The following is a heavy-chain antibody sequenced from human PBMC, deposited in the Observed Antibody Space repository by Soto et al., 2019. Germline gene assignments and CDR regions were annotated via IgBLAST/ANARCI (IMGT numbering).Heavy chain of an antibody. Sequence: QVQLQESGPGLVKPSETLSLTCTVSGGSISSYYWSWIRQPPGKGLEWIGYIYYSGSTNYNPSLKSRVTISVDTSKNQFSLKLSSVTAADTAVYYCARGGYYGSGSGFPWFDPWGQGTLVTVSS. V-gene: IGHV4-59*01. CDR1: GGSISSYY. D-gene: IGHD3-10*01. CDR3: ARGGYYGSGSGFPWFDP. CDR2: IYYSGST. J-gene: IGHJ5*02.